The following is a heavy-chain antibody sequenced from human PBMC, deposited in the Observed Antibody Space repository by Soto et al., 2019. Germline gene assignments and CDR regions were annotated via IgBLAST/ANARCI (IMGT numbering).Heavy chain of an antibody. J-gene: IGHJ4*02. D-gene: IGHD3-16*02. Sequence: EVQLVESGGGLVQPGRSLRLSCAASGFTFDDYAMHWVRQAPGKGLEWVSGISWNSGSIGYADSVKGRFTISRDNAKNSLYLQMNSLRAEDTALYYCATLEVSGSYPIDYWGQGTLVTVSS. CDR2: ISWNSGSI. V-gene: IGHV3-9*01. CDR1: GFTFDDYA. CDR3: ATLEVSGSYPIDY.